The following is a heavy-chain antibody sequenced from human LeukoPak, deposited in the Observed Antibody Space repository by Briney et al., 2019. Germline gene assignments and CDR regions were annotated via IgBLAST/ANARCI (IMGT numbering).Heavy chain of an antibody. Sequence: ASVKVSCKASGYNFTSYGISWVRQAPGQGLEWVGWISAYNGNTDYAQKLEGRVTMPTDTSTRTAYMELRSPRSDDTAVYYIARFTQTDYDFDYWGQGTLVTVSS. D-gene: IGHD4-17*01. CDR3: ARFTQTDYDFDY. V-gene: IGHV1-18*01. J-gene: IGHJ4*02. CDR1: GYNFTSYG. CDR2: ISAYNGNT.